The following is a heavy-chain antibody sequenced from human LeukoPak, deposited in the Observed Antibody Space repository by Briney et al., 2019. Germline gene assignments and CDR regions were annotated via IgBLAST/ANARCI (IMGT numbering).Heavy chain of an antibody. V-gene: IGHV3-23*01. CDR3: AKEGGMITFGGVIINPYYFDY. Sequence: PGGSLRLSCAASGFTFSSYAMTWVRQAPGKGLEWVSSISNSGSSTDYADSVKGRFTISRDNSRNTLYLYMSLLRAEDTAIYYCAKEGGMITFGGVIINPYYFDYWGQGTLVTVSS. CDR1: GFTFSSYA. J-gene: IGHJ4*02. CDR2: ISNSGSST. D-gene: IGHD3-16*01.